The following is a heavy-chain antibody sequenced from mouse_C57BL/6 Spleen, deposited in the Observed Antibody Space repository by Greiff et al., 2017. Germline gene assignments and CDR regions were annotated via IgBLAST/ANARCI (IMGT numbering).Heavy chain of an antibody. J-gene: IGHJ4*01. CDR3: ARDYGSVYAMDY. D-gene: IGHD1-1*01. CDR2: INPYNGDT. V-gene: IGHV1-20*01. Sequence: VQLQQSGPELVKPGDSVKISCKASGYSFTGYFMNWVMQSHGKSLEWIGRINPYNGDTFYNQKFKGKATLTVDKSSSTAHMELRSLTSEDSAVYYCARDYGSVYAMDYWGQGTSVTGSS. CDR1: GYSFTGYF.